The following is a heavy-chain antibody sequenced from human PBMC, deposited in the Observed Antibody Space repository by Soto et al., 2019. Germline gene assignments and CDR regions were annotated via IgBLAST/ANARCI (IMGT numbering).Heavy chain of an antibody. V-gene: IGHV3-48*03. CDR3: ARESLRDAIDI. CDR1: GFTFSSYE. CDR2: IRANDESI. J-gene: IGHJ3*02. Sequence: GSLGLCCAASGFTFSSYERNWVRQAPGKGLEWVSNIRANDESIYFADSVKGRVSVSRDNAKNSLFLEMNSLRVDDTAVYYCARESLRDAIDIWGQGTMVTVSS.